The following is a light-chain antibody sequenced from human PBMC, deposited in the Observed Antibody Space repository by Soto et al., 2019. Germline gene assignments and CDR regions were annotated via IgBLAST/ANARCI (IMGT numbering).Light chain of an antibody. V-gene: IGKV3-11*01. CDR3: QQRSNWPLT. Sequence: EIVLTQSPATLSSSPGERATLSCRASQSVSSYLAGYQQKPGQAPRLLIFDASNRATGIPARFSGSGSGTDFTLTISSLEPEDSAVYYCQQRSNWPLTFGGGTKVDIK. CDR1: QSVSSY. J-gene: IGKJ4*01. CDR2: DAS.